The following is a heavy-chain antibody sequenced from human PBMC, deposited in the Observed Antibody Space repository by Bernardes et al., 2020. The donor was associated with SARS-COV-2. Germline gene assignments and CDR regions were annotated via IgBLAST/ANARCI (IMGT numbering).Heavy chain of an antibody. CDR1: GFTISPFA. CDR2: ISYEGRTE. CDR3: ARETQDYSSSYYDY. J-gene: IGHJ4*02. V-gene: IGHV3-30*19. D-gene: IGHD6-6*01. Sequence: GSLSPSCAASGFTISPFAMHWVRPAPGKGLEWVAIISYEGRTEYNADSVKGRFTISRDTSKNTIFLQMSSLRVEDTAMYYCARETQDYSSSYYDYWGQGTLVTVSS.